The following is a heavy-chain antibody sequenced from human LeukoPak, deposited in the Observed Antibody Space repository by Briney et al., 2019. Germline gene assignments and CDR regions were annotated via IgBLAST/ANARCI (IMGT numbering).Heavy chain of an antibody. Sequence: ASVKVSCKASGYTFTSYDINWVRQATGQGLEWMGWMNPNSGNTGYAQKFQGRVTITRNTSISTAYMELSSLRSEDTAVYYCARGTRIQLWLSSYYYYYYMDVWGKGTTVTVSS. J-gene: IGHJ6*03. D-gene: IGHD5-18*01. CDR1: GYTFTSYD. V-gene: IGHV1-8*03. CDR3: ARGTRIQLWLSSYYYYYYMDV. CDR2: MNPNSGNT.